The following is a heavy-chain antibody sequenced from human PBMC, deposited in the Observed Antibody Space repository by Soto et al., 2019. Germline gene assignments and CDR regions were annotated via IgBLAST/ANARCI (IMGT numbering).Heavy chain of an antibody. CDR3: ARLEGLATISYYFAY. J-gene: IGHJ4*02. CDR1: GDSINSDSYY. D-gene: IGHD3-9*01. V-gene: IGHV4-39*01. CDR2: IYYRGNT. Sequence: SQTLSLTCSVSGDSINSDSYYWGWIRQPPGKGLEWIGSIYYRGNTYYNPSLKTRVTISLDKSKSQFSLKLNSVTAADSAVYFCARLEGLATISYYFAYWGQGTLVTVSS.